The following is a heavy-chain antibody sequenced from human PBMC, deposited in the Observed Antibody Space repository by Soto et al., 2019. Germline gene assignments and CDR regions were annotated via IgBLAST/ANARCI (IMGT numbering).Heavy chain of an antibody. Sequence: SETLSLTCTVSGGSISSGGYYWSWIRQHPGKGLEWIGYIYYSGSTYYNPSLKRRVTISVDTSKNQFSLKLSSVTAADTAVYYCASLSRRGDYGMDVWGQGTTVTVSS. V-gene: IGHV4-31*03. J-gene: IGHJ6*02. CDR3: ASLSRRGDYGMDV. CDR1: GGSISSGGYY. CDR2: IYYSGST. D-gene: IGHD3-16*02.